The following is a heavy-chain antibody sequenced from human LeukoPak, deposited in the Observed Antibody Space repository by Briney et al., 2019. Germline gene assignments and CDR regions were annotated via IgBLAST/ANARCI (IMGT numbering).Heavy chain of an antibody. CDR1: GLTFSNYA. V-gene: IGHV3-23*01. CDR2: IDQSGGYI. CDR3: AKDYRGSGEVGETGPLDY. J-gene: IGHJ4*02. Sequence: PGGSLRLSCTASGLTFSNYAMSWVRQAPAKGLEWVAGIDQSGGYIHYADSVKGRFTISRDNSKNTLHLQMSSLRAEDTVVYYCAKDYRGSGEVGETGPLDYWGQGTLVTVSS. D-gene: IGHD1-14*01.